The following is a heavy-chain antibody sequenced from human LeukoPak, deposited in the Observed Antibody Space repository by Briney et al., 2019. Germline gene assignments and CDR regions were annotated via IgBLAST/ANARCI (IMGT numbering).Heavy chain of an antibody. CDR1: GFTFNDYY. CDR3: TAYSSSWYADDY. J-gene: IGHJ4*02. CDR2: IKSKTDGGTT. D-gene: IGHD6-13*01. Sequence: GGSLRLSCAASGFTFNDYYMSWVRQAPGKGLEWVGRIKSKTDGGTTDYAAPVKGRFTISRDDSKNTLYLQVNSLKTEDTAVYYCTAYSSSWYADDYWGQGTLVTVSS. V-gene: IGHV3-15*01.